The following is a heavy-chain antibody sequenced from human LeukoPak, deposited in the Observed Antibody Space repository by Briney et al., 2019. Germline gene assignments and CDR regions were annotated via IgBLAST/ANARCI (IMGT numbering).Heavy chain of an antibody. D-gene: IGHD3/OR15-3a*01. CDR3: ARDFSWTGDYYYYGMDV. V-gene: IGHV1-69*04. J-gene: IGHJ6*02. CDR1: GGTFSIYA. Sequence: SVKVSCKASGGTFSIYAISWVRQAPGQGHEWMGRIIPILGIANYAQKFQGRVTITADKSTSTAYMELSSLRSEDTAVYYCARDFSWTGDYYYYGMDVWGQGTTVTVSS. CDR2: IIPILGIA.